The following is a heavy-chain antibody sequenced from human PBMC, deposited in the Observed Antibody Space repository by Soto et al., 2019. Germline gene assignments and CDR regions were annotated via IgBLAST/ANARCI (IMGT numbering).Heavy chain of an antibody. CDR2: IYYSGST. CDR1: GGSISSGGYY. D-gene: IGHD3-16*02. J-gene: IGHJ3*02. V-gene: IGHV4-31*03. CDR3: ARGGGGYTDAFDI. Sequence: QVQLQEAGPGLVKPSQTLSLTCSVSGGSISSGGYYWGWIRQHPGEALEWIGYIYYSGSTYYNPSLNSRFXISXDXYKNQFSLRLNSVTAADTAVYYCARGGGGYTDAFDIWGQGTVVTVSS.